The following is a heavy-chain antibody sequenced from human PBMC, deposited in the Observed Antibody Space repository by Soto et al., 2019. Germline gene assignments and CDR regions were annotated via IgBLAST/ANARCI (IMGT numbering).Heavy chain of an antibody. CDR1: GGSFSGYY. CDR3: ARGHGLYRYYYGSSGNLDY. J-gene: IGHJ4*02. Sequence: LSLTCAVYGGSFSGYYWSWIRQPPGKGLEWIGEINHSGSTNYNPSLKSRVTISVDTSKNQFSLKLSSVTAADTAVYYCARGHGLYRYYYGSSGNLDYWGQGTLVTVSS. D-gene: IGHD3-22*01. V-gene: IGHV4-34*01. CDR2: INHSGST.